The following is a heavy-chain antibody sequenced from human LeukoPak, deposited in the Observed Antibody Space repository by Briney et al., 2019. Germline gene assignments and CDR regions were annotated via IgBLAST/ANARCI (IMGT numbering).Heavy chain of an antibody. CDR3: AKGTLEFGSTY. CDR1: GFTFSNYW. Sequence: PGGSLRLSCAASGFTFSNYWMHWVRQAPGKGLVWVSQTDPDVSDTRYADSVKGRFTISRDNSKNTLYLQMNSLRAEDTAVYYCAKGTLEFGSTYWGQGTLVTVSS. CDR2: TDPDVSDT. D-gene: IGHD3-10*01. V-gene: IGHV3-74*01. J-gene: IGHJ4*02.